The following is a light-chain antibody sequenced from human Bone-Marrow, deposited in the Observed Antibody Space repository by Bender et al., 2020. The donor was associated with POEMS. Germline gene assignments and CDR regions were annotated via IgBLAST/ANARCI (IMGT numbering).Light chain of an antibody. J-gene: IGLJ3*02. CDR3: SSYTANSRPWV. V-gene: IGLV1-40*01. Sequence: QSVLTQPPSVSGAPGQRVTISCTGNNSNIGAGYDVHWYQQLPGAAPKLLMFHNNNRPSGVPDRFSGSKSGNTASLTISGLQAVDEADYFCSSYTANSRPWVFGGGTKLTVL. CDR1: NSNIGAGYD. CDR2: HNN.